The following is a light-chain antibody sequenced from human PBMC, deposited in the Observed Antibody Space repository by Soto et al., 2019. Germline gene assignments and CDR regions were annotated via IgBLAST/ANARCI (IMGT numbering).Light chain of an antibody. J-gene: IGKJ1*01. CDR3: QQYNNWPPLA. V-gene: IGKV3-15*01. CDR2: GAS. CDR1: QSVSSN. Sequence: EIVMTQSTATLSVSPGERATLSCRASQSVSSNLAWYQQKPGQAPRLLIYGASTRATGIPARFSGSGSGTDFPLTISSLQSQDFAVYYCQQYNNWPPLAFGQATKVEIK.